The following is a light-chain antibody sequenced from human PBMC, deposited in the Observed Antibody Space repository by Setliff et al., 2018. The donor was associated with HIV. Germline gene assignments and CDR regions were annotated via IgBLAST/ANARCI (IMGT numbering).Light chain of an antibody. CDR1: SSDIGRYNY. CDR2: DVS. CDR3: CSYARGSTYV. V-gene: IGLV2-14*03. J-gene: IGLJ1*01. Sequence: QSALTQPASVSGSPGQSITISCTGTSSDIGRYNYVSWYQQYPGKGPTLVIFDVSERPSGVSNRFSGSKSGNPASLIISGLQPDDEADYYCCSYARGSTYVFGSGTKVTVL.